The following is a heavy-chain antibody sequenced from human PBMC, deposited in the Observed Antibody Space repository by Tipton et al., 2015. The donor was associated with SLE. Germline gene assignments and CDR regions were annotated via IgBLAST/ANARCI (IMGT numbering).Heavy chain of an antibody. CDR3: VRGHPHIVVLIGGGWFDP. J-gene: IGHJ5*02. CDR2: INTGGGT. CDR1: GGSITSSSYF. D-gene: IGHD2-21*01. Sequence: GLVKPSETLSLTCTVSGGSITSSSYFWGWIRQSPGKGLEWIGNINTGGGTYRNPSLMSRVTISVDTSKTQFSLELSSVTAADTAIYYCVRGHPHIVVLIGGGWFDPWGPGTLVTVSS. V-gene: IGHV4-39*07.